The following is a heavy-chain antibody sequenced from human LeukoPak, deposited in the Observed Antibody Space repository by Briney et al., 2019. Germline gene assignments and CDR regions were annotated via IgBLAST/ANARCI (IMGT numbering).Heavy chain of an antibody. Sequence: PGGSLRLSCVASGFTFSSYWMHWVRQDPRKGLVWVSRINGDGRNINYADSVRGRFTISRDNAKNTLYLQMNSLRAGDTAVYYCARGKTPAVTTPFDYWGQGTLVTVSS. CDR3: ARGKTPAVTTPFDY. D-gene: IGHD4-17*01. V-gene: IGHV3-74*01. CDR1: GFTFSSYW. CDR2: INGDGRNI. J-gene: IGHJ4*02.